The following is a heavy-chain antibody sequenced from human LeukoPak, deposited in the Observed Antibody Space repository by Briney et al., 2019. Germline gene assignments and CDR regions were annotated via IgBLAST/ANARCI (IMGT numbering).Heavy chain of an antibody. Sequence: SETLSLTCTVSGGPISGSSYYWGWIRQPPGKGLEWIGSLYYTGSTYYNPSLKSRVTISVDTSKNQFSLKLSSVTAADTAVYYCARYYYDSSGYYYADYWGQGTLVTVSS. CDR2: LYYTGST. J-gene: IGHJ4*02. CDR1: GGPISGSSYY. V-gene: IGHV4-39*01. D-gene: IGHD3-22*01. CDR3: ARYYYDSSGYYYADY.